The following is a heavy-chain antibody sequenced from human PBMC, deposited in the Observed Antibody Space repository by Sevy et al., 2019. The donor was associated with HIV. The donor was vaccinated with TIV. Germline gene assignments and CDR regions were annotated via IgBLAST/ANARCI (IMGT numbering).Heavy chain of an antibody. CDR1: GFTFSDYY. J-gene: IGHJ4*02. CDR3: ARAGRFLEWSLRGPRPTYFDY. D-gene: IGHD3-3*01. Sequence: GGSLRLSCAASGFTFSDYYMSWIRQAPGKGLEWVSYISSSGSTIYYADSVKGRFTISRDNAKNSLYLQMNSLRAEDTAVYYCARAGRFLEWSLRGPRPTYFDYWGQGTLVTVSS. CDR2: ISSSGSTI. V-gene: IGHV3-11*01.